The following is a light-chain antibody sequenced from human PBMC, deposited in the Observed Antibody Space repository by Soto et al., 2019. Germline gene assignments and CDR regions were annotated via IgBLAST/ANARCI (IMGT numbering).Light chain of an antibody. CDR3: QQSHSIPYI. CDR2: AAS. V-gene: IGKV1-39*01. CDR1: QTISTY. J-gene: IGKJ2*01. Sequence: DLQMPQSPSSLSAYVGDRVTITCRTSQTISTYLNWYQQKPGKAPKLLIYAASSLQSGVPSRFSGSGSGTDFTLTISSLQPEDFATYFCQQSHSIPYIFGQGTKLQLK.